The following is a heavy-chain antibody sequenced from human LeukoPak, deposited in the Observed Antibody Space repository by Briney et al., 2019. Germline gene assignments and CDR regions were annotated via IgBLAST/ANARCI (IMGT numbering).Heavy chain of an antibody. CDR2: IYFSGST. V-gene: IGHV4-59*01. CDR3: ASLMTTVVIDAFDI. CDR1: AGSISSYY. J-gene: IGHJ3*02. Sequence: SETLSLTCTVSAGSISSYYWSWIRQPPGKGLEWIGYIYFSGSTNYNPSLKSRVTISVDTSKNQFSLKLSSVTAADTAVYYCASLMTTVVIDAFDIWGQGTMVTVSS. D-gene: IGHD4-23*01.